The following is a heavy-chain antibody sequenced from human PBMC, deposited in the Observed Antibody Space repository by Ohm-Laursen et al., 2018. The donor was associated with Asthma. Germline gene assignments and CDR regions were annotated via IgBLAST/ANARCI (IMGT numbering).Heavy chain of an antibody. CDR1: GFTFSSYA. J-gene: IGHJ6*02. CDR2: INSDGSST. Sequence: SLRLSCAASGFTFSSYAMNWVRQAPGKGLVWVSRINSDGSSTSYADSVKGRFTISRDNAKNTLYLQMNSLRAEDTAVYYCALIRYYYGMDVWGQGTTVTVSS. V-gene: IGHV3-74*01. CDR3: ALIRYYYGMDV.